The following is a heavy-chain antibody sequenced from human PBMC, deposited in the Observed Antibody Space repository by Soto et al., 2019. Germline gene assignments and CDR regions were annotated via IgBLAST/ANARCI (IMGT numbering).Heavy chain of an antibody. CDR2: INARGGTT. CDR3: ATQDVDY. J-gene: IGHJ4*02. CDR1: GYTFTSYY. Sequence: ASVKVSCKASGYTFTSYYVHWVRQAPGQGLEWMGIINARGGTTSNAQKFQERVTITRDMSTSTAYMELSSLRSEDTAVYYCATQDVDYWGQGTLVTVSS. V-gene: IGHV1-46*01.